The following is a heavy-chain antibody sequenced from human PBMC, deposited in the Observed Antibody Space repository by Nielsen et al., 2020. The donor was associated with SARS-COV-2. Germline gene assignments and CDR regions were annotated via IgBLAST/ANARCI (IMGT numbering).Heavy chain of an antibody. CDR2: INPNSGGT. J-gene: IGHJ6*02. D-gene: IGHD2-21*02. CDR3: ARVLAYCGGDCYSDYYYYYAMDV. Sequence: VRQMPGKGLEWMGWINPNSGGTNYAQKFQGRVTMTRDTSISTAYMELSRLRSDDTAVYYCARVLAYCGGDCYSDYYYYYAMDVWGQGTRSPSP. V-gene: IGHV1-2*02.